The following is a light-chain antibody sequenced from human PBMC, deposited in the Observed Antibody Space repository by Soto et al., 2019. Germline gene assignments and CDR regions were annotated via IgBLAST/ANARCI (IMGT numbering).Light chain of an antibody. CDR3: HQYADSPHT. V-gene: IGKV3-20*01. CDR2: GAS. Sequence: EIVLTQSPGTLSLSPGEGATLSCRASQSVSSGALAWYQQKPGQAPRLLIYGASSRATDIPDRFSGSGSGTHFTLTISILEPEDFAVYYCHQYADSPHTFGQGTKLEIK. J-gene: IGKJ2*01. CDR1: QSVSSGA.